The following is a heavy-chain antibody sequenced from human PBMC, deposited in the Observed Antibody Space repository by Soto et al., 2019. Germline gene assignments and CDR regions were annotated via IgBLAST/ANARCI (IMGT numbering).Heavy chain of an antibody. CDR1: GGPFSGYY. J-gene: IGHJ5*02. D-gene: IGHD5-18*01. CDR2: INHSGFL. CDR3: AKDSGYNYGYFRWFDP. Sequence: SETLSLTCAVSGGPFSGYYWTWLRQPPGKGLEWIGEINHSGFLNYNPSLKNRLTISADTSKNQFSVRLTSVTAADTAVYYCAKDSGYNYGYFRWFDPWGQGTLVTVSS. V-gene: IGHV4-34*01.